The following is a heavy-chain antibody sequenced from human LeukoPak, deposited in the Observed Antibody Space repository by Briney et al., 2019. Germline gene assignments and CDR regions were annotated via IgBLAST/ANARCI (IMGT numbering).Heavy chain of an antibody. CDR2: IYYSGST. D-gene: IGHD2-2*01. CDR1: GGSISSHY. CDR3: ARRRVVPAAPDPFDY. J-gene: IGHJ4*02. V-gene: IGHV4-59*11. Sequence: PSETLSPTCTVSGGSISSHYWSWIRQPPGKGLEWIGYIYYSGSTNYNPSLKSRVTISVDTSKNQFSLKLSSVTAADTAVYYCARRRVVPAAPDPFDYWGQGTLVTVSS.